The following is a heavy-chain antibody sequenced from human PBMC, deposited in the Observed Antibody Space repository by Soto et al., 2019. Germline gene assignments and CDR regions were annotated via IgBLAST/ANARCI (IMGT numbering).Heavy chain of an antibody. CDR1: GGSFSGHY. D-gene: IGHD3-3*01. CDR3: ARGGTYYDFWGGDS. Sequence: QVQLQQWGAGLLKPSETLSLTCAVYGGSFSGHYCTWIRQPPGKGLEWIGEINHGGITNYDPSLMSRVTISGDTSKNQFSLGLSSVTAADTAVYYCARGGTYYDFWGGDSWGQGTLVTVSS. J-gene: IGHJ4*02. V-gene: IGHV4-34*02. CDR2: INHGGIT.